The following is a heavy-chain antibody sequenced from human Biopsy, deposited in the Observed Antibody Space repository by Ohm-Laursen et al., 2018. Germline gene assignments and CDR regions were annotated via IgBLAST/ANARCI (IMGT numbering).Heavy chain of an antibody. CDR2: ISAYNGNR. J-gene: IGHJ6*02. D-gene: IGHD3-22*01. CDR1: GYTFPSYG. V-gene: IGHV1-18*01. Sequence: VASVKVPCKASGYTFPSYGISWVRQAPGQGLEWMGWISAYNGNRNYAQKFQGRVTMTTDTSTSTAYMELRSLRSDDTAVYFCAREEDNSGYDYYGMDVWGQGTTVTVSS. CDR3: AREEDNSGYDYYGMDV.